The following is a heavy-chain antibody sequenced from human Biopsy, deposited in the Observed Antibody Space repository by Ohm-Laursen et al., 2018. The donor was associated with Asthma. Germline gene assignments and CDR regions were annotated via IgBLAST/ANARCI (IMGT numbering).Heavy chain of an antibody. V-gene: IGHV1-24*01. CDR2: HDHEEGGT. J-gene: IGHJ4*02. CDR1: GYSLTDLS. Sequence: ASVKVSCKLSGYSLTDLSMHWVRQAPGQGLEWMGGHDHEEGGTVNARRFQGRVTMTEDTSTDTAYMELSSLRSDDTAVYYCASDFPKDYVRYNFQFWGQGTLVTVSS. D-gene: IGHD4-17*01. CDR3: ASDFPKDYVRYNFQF.